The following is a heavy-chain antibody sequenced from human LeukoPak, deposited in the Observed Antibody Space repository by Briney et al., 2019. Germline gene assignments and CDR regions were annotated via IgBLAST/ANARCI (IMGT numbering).Heavy chain of an antibody. V-gene: IGHV3-30*18. CDR2: ISSDGSLK. Sequence: PGGSLRLSCAASGFSFSNFGMHWVRQTPGKGLEWVAVISSDGSLKYYLDSVKGRFTISRDNSKNTLYLQMDSLRVEDTAVYYCAEKYSSGSGAGDALDVWGHGTLVTVSS. CDR1: GFSFSNFG. J-gene: IGHJ3*01. CDR3: AEKYSSGSGAGDALDV. D-gene: IGHD3-10*01.